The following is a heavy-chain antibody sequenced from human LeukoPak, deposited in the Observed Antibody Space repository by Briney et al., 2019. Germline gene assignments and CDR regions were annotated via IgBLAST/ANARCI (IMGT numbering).Heavy chain of an antibody. CDR2: ISAYNGNT. CDR1: GYTFTSYG. V-gene: IGHV1-18*01. Sequence: GASVKVSCKASGYTFTSYGISWVRQAPGQGLEWMGWISAYNGNTNYAQKLQGRVTMTRDTSTSTVYMELSSLRSEDTAVYYCARAKAITMVPYPPFDYWGQGTLVTVSS. D-gene: IGHD3-10*01. CDR3: ARAKAITMVPYPPFDY. J-gene: IGHJ4*02.